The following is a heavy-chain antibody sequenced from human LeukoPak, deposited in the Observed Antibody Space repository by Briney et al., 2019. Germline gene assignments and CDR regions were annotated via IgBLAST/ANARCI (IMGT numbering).Heavy chain of an antibody. CDR1: GYSFTGYF. J-gene: IGHJ4*02. CDR3: ARSGSTGYSLDY. Sequence: ASVKVSCKASGYSFTGYFIHWVRQAPGQGLEWMGCIDPNSGDTKYAQKFQGRVSMPRDTSTRTAYMELSRLRSDDTAVYSCARSGSTGYSLDYWGQGILVTVSS. CDR2: IDPNSGDT. V-gene: IGHV1-2*02. D-gene: IGHD3-22*01.